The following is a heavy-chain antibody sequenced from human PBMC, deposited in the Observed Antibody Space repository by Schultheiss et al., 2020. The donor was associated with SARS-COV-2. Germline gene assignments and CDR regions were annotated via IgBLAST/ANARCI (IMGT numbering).Heavy chain of an antibody. V-gene: IGHV4-39*07. CDR2: IYHSGST. CDR3: ARDLSSPPYNWFDP. CDR1: GGSISSSSYY. J-gene: IGHJ5*02. Sequence: SQTLSLTCTVSGGSISSSSYYWGWIRQPPGKGLEWIGSIYHSGSTYYNPSLKSRVTISVDTSKNQFSLNLNSVTAADTAVYYCARDLSSPPYNWFDPWGQGTLVTVSS.